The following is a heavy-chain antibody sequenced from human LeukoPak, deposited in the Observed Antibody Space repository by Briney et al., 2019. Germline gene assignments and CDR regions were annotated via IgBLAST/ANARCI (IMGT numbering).Heavy chain of an antibody. D-gene: IGHD3-3*01. CDR2: IYHSGST. CDR1: GCSISSGYY. J-gene: IGHJ6*03. Sequence: SETLSLTCAVSGCSISSGYYWGWIRPPPAKGLEWSGSIYHSGSTYYNPTLKRRVTISVDTSKNQFSLKLSSVTAADTAVYYCATGFFPFYYYYMDVWGKGTTVTVSS. CDR3: ATGFFPFYYYYMDV. V-gene: IGHV4-38-2*01.